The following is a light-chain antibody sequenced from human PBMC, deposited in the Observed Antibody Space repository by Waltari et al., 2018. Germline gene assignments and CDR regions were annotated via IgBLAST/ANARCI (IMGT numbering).Light chain of an antibody. J-gene: IGLJ3*02. CDR3: SLYMGSGIWV. CDR2: KGN. CDR1: SGSVSTTSY. V-gene: IGLV8-61*01. Sequence: QTVVTQEPSLSVSPGGTVTLTCALSSGSVSTTSYATWYRQTPGQPPRTLLYKGNTRAFGFPYRFSGSILGNKVALTITGAQADDESDYYCSLYMGSGIWVFGGGTKLTVL.